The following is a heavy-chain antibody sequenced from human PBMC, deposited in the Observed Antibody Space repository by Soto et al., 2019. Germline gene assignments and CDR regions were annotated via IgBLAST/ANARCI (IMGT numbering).Heavy chain of an antibody. V-gene: IGHV3-30*18. CDR3: AKESYSSSSYYYGMDV. D-gene: IGHD6-6*01. J-gene: IGHJ6*02. CDR2: ISYDGSNK. CDR1: GFTFSSYG. Sequence: LILSCAASGFTFSSYGMRWVRHAPVDGLEWVAVISYDGSNKYYADSVKGRFTISRDNSKNTLFLQMNSLRGEDTAVYYCAKESYSSSSYYYGMDVWGQGTTVTVSS.